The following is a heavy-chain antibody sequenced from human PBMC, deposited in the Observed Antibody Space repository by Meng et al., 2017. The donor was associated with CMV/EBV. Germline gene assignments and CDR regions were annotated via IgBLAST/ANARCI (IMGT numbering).Heavy chain of an antibody. CDR1: GFTFSDYR. Sequence: CSDSGFTFSDYRMNWVRQAPGKALESVSSIRRSSTYIYSADSVKGRFTISRDNAKDSLSLQMSSLRAEDTAMYYCARTNGYLPSYFDYWGQGTLVTVSS. CDR3: ARTNGYLPSYFDY. CDR2: IRRSSTYI. D-gene: IGHD5-24*01. V-gene: IGHV3-21*01. J-gene: IGHJ4*02.